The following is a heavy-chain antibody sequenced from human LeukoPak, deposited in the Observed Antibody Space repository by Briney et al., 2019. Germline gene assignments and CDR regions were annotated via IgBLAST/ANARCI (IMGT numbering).Heavy chain of an antibody. J-gene: IGHJ4*02. CDR3: ARAYGSGSSFDY. V-gene: IGHV4-34*01. D-gene: IGHD3-10*01. Sequence: PSETLSLTSAVYGGSFSGYYCSWIRQPPGKGLEWIGEINHSGSTNYNPSLKSRVTISVDTSKNQFSLKLSSVTAADTAVYYCARAYGSGSSFDYWGQGTLVTVSS. CDR1: GGSFSGYY. CDR2: INHSGST.